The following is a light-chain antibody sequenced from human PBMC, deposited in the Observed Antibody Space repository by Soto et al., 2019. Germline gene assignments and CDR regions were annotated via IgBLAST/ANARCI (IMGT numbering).Light chain of an antibody. Sequence: MSRARASISAAVVSLETITCRASQGISNSLAWFQQKPGKAPQYLIQAASILQSGVPSRFSGSGSGTEFILTIYTLQPEHLTPYSCLSAYCYSRTLGLGTQVDI. CDR1: QGISNS. J-gene: IGKJ1*01. CDR2: AAS. V-gene: IGKV1-17*03. CDR3: LSAYCYSRT.